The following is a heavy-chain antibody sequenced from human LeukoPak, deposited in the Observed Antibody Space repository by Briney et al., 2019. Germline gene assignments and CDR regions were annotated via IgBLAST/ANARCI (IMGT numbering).Heavy chain of an antibody. V-gene: IGHV6-1*01. CDR2: TYYRSQWYN. D-gene: IGHD1-26*01. Sequence: SQTLSLTCAISGDSVSSYSGAWNWIRQSPSRGLEWLGRTYYRSQWYNDYAASVKSRITINPDTSNNQFSLQLNSATPEDTAVYYCARSGAGLFFDYRGQGTLVTVSS. CDR3: ARSGAGLFFDY. CDR1: GDSVSSYSGA. J-gene: IGHJ4*02.